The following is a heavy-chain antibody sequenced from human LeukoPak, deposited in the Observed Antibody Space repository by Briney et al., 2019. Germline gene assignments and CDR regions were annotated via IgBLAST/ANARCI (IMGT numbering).Heavy chain of an antibody. CDR3: ARDGSPTGGSGSYYLDWFDP. J-gene: IGHJ5*02. V-gene: IGHV4-31*03. CDR2: IYYSGGT. D-gene: IGHD3-10*01. CDR1: GGSISSGGYY. Sequence: PSETLSLTCTVSGGSISSGGYYWSWIRQHPGKGLEWIGYIYYSGGTYYNPSLKSRVTISVDTSKNQFSLKLGSVTAADTAVYYCARDGSPTGGSGSYYLDWFDPWGQGTLVTVSS.